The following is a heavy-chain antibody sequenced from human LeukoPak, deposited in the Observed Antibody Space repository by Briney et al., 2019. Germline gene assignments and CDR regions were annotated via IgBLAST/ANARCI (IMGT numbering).Heavy chain of an antibody. J-gene: IGHJ4*02. CDR3: ARQGNYDILTGYSGDFDY. V-gene: IGHV5-51*01. CDR1: GYSFTSYW. Sequence: PGESLKISCKGSGYSFTSYWIGWARQMPGKGLEWMGIIYPGDSDTRYSPSFQGQVTISADKSISTAYLQWSSLKASDTAMYYCARQGNYDILTGYSGDFDYWGQGTLVTVSS. CDR2: IYPGDSDT. D-gene: IGHD3-9*01.